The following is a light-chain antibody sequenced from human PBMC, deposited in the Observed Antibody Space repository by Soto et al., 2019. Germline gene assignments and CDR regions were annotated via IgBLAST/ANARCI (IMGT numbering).Light chain of an antibody. CDR3: QHYNNWLT. V-gene: IGKV3-15*01. Sequence: EIGMTQSPATLSVSPGERATLSCRASESVSSNLAWYQQKPGQAPRLLIYGASTRATGIPARFSGSGSGTEVTLTISSLQSEDFALYYCQHYNNWLTFGGGTKVEIK. CDR2: GAS. CDR1: ESVSSN. J-gene: IGKJ4*01.